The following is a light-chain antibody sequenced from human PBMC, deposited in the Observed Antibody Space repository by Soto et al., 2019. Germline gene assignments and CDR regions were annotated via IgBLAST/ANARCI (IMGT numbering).Light chain of an antibody. J-gene: IGKJ1*01. CDR3: QQYNKWPQT. Sequence: EAVLTQSPATLSVFPGEGATLSCRASQSVATNLAWYQQRPGQAPRLLIYGASKRAIGLPARFSGSGSGTEFTLTITSLQSEDFAVYYCQQYNKWPQTFGQGTKVEIK. CDR2: GAS. V-gene: IGKV3-15*01. CDR1: QSVATN.